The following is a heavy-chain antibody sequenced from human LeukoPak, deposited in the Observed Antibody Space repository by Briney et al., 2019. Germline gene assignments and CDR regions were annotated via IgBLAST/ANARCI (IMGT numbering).Heavy chain of an antibody. Sequence: SETLSLTCTVSGYSISSGYYWGWIRQPPGKGLAWIGSIYHSGSTYYNPSLKSRVTISVDTSKNQFSLKLSSVTAADTAVYYCARMGTDFWSGYCDYWGQGTLVTVSS. CDR2: IYHSGST. CDR3: ARMGTDFWSGYCDY. J-gene: IGHJ4*02. D-gene: IGHD3-3*01. CDR1: GYSISSGYY. V-gene: IGHV4-38-2*02.